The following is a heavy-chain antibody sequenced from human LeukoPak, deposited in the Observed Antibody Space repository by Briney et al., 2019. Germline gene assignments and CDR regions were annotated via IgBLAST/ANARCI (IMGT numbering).Heavy chain of an antibody. Sequence: SETLALTCTVSNGLLIDYFWNWIRQSPGKGLEWIGNIHYRGSTNYNPSFKSRVTMSADTSKNQFSLMLSSVTAADTAVYYCARRSSLDSYGFIGAFDIWGPGTVVSVSS. CDR2: IHYRGST. CDR3: ARRSSLDSYGFIGAFDI. CDR1: NGLLIDYF. D-gene: IGHD3-16*01. V-gene: IGHV4-59*08. J-gene: IGHJ3*02.